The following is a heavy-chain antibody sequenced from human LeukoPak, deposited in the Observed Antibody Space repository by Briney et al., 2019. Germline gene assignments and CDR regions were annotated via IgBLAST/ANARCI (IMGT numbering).Heavy chain of an antibody. CDR1: GYTLTELS. D-gene: IGHD2-21*02. Sequence: GASAKVSCKVSGYTLTELSMHWERQAPGKGLEWMGGFDPEDGETIYAQKFQGRVTMTEDTSTDTAYMELSSLRSEDTAVYYCATAPPLLLGFDYWGQGTLVTVSS. V-gene: IGHV1-24*01. CDR2: FDPEDGET. J-gene: IGHJ4*02. CDR3: ATAPPLLLGFDY.